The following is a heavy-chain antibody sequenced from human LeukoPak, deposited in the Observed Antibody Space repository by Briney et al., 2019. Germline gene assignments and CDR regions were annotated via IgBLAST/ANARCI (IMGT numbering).Heavy chain of an antibody. D-gene: IGHD6-19*01. CDR2: IIPIFGTA. CDR3: ARDSGQWLILASTHDAFDI. V-gene: IGHV1-69*13. Sequence: SVKVSCKASGGTFSSYAISWVRQAPGQGLEWMGGIIPIFGTANYAQKFQGRVTITADESTSTAYMELSSLRSEDTAVYYCARDSGQWLILASTHDAFDIWGQGTMVTVSS. J-gene: IGHJ3*02. CDR1: GGTFSSYA.